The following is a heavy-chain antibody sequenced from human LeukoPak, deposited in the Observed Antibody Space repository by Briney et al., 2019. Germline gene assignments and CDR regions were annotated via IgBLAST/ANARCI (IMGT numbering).Heavy chain of an antibody. V-gene: IGHV3-7*03. J-gene: IGHJ4*02. CDR1: GFTFSSYW. CDR3: AKVVELWFGELSYFDY. CDR2: IKQDGSEK. D-gene: IGHD3-10*01. Sequence: GGSLRLSCAASGFTFSSYWMSWVRQAPGKGLEWVANIKQDGSEKYYVDSVKGRFTISRDNAKNTLYLQMNSLRAEDTAVYYCAKVVELWFGELSYFDYWGQGTLVTVSS.